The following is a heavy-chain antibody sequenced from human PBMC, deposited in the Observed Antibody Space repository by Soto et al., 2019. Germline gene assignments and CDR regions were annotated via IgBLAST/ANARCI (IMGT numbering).Heavy chain of an antibody. CDR1: GFSLSNGKVG. CDR3: ARILFGRSVAGGYFYMDV. D-gene: IGHD6-19*01. Sequence: HVTLKESGPVLVKPTETLTLTCTVSGFSLSNGKVGVSWIRQPPGKALEWLAHIFSNDEKYYRTSLKSRLTISDDTSKSQVVLTMTNVDPVDTATYYCARILFGRSVAGGYFYMDVWGKGTTVTVSS. CDR2: IFSNDEK. V-gene: IGHV2-26*01. J-gene: IGHJ6*03.